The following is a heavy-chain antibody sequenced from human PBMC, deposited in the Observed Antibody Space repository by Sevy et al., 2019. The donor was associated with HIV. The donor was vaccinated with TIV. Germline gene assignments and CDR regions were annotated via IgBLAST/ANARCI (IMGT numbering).Heavy chain of an antibody. D-gene: IGHD4-4*01. CDR1: GFTFSNYW. CDR2: INQNGTEI. J-gene: IGHJ6*02. Sequence: GGSLRLSCVVSGFTFSNYWMSWVRQAPGKGLEWVANINQNGTEIYSVDSVKGRFTFSRDNTKNSVYLQMNSLRAEDTAIYYCAINSDYSMDAWGQGTTVTVSS. V-gene: IGHV3-7*01. CDR3: AINSDYSMDA.